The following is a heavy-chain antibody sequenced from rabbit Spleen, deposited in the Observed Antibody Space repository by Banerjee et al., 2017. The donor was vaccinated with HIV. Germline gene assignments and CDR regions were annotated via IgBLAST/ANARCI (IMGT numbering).Heavy chain of an antibody. CDR1: GFDLSNYYY. J-gene: IGHJ4*01. D-gene: IGHD2-1*01. CDR3: VRDLGYDDYSEKGYFNL. CDR2: IEGGSSAFS. V-gene: IGHV1S45*01. Sequence: QEQLEESGGGLVQPEGSLTVTCTASGFDLSNYYYMCWVRQAPGKGLEWIACIEGGSSAFSYFASWAKGRFTISSHNAQNTLYLQLNSLTAADTATYFCVRDLGYDDYSEKGYFNLWGPGTLVTVS.